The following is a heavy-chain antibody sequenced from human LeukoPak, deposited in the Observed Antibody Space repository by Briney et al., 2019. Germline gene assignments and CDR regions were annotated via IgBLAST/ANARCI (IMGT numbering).Heavy chain of an antibody. CDR3: GRKKSGSGSLDY. Sequence: PGGSLRLSCAASGFTFSIYDMHWVRHATGKPLEWVSGIGTAGDTYYAGSVKGRFTISRENARNSLYLQMNSLRAGDTAVYYCGRKKSGSGSLDYWGQGTLVTVSS. CDR1: GFTFSIYD. V-gene: IGHV3-13*01. CDR2: IGTAGDT. J-gene: IGHJ4*02. D-gene: IGHD3-10*01.